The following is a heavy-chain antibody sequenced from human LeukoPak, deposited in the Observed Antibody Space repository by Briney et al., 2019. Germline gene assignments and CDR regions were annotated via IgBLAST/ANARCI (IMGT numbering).Heavy chain of an antibody. D-gene: IGHD6-19*01. CDR1: GGTFSSYA. CDR2: IIPIFGTA. Sequence: ASVKVSCKASGGTFSSYAISWVRQAPGQGLEWMGGIIPIFGTANYAQKFQGRVTITTDESTSTAYMELSSLRSEDTAVYYCACARAVAGSNYYYYYYMDVWGKGTTVTVSS. CDR3: ACARAVAGSNYYYYYYMDV. V-gene: IGHV1-69*05. J-gene: IGHJ6*03.